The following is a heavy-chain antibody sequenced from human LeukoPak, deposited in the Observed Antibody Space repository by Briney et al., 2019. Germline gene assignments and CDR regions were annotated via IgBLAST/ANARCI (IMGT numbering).Heavy chain of an antibody. Sequence: GGSLRLSWAASGFTFSSHVMNWVRQAPGKGLGWVSFISSRGRYLYYADSVRGRFTISRDKAKNSLYLELNSLRAEDTAIYYCARATFIVEATTTGAFDVWGQGTLVTVSS. CDR1: GFTFSSHV. CDR2: ISSRGRYL. D-gene: IGHD3-22*01. V-gene: IGHV3-21*06. CDR3: ARATFIVEATTTGAFDV. J-gene: IGHJ3*01.